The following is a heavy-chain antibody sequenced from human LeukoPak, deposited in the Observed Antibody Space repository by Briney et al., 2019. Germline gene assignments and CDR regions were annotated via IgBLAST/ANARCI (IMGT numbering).Heavy chain of an antibody. V-gene: IGHV4-59*01. Sequence: PSETLSLTCTVPDGSISSYYWSWIRQPPGKGLEWIGYIYYSGTTNYNPSLKSRVIISVDTSKNQFSLKLSPVIAADTAVYYCARVGVDYSGNIIKYYFDYWGQGTLVTVSS. CDR2: IYYSGTT. CDR3: ARVGVDYSGNIIKYYFDY. CDR1: DGSISSYY. J-gene: IGHJ4*02. D-gene: IGHD4-23*01.